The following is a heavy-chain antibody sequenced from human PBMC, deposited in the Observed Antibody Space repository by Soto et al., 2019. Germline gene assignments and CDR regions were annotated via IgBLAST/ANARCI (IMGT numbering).Heavy chain of an antibody. CDR3: ARDHGGDYYFDY. CDR1: GGSISSYY. Sequence: SETLSLTCTVSGGSISSYYWSWIRQPPGKGLEWIGYIYYSGSTNYNPSLKSRVPISVDTSKNQFSLKLSSVTAADTAVYYCARDHGGDYYFDYWGRRTLVTVSS. V-gene: IGHV4-59*01. D-gene: IGHD3-10*01. CDR2: IYYSGST. J-gene: IGHJ4*02.